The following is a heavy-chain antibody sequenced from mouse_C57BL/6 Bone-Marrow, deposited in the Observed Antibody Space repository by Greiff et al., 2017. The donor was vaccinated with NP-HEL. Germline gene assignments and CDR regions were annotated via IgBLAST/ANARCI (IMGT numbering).Heavy chain of an antibody. Sequence: EVKLMESGEGLVKPGGSLKLSCAASGFTFSSYAMSWVRQTPEKRLEWVAYISSGGDYIYYADTVTGRFTISRDNARNTLYLQMSSLKSEDTAMYYCTRELNWDWYFDVWGTGTTVTVSS. CDR2: ISSGGDYI. V-gene: IGHV5-9-1*02. J-gene: IGHJ1*03. CDR1: GFTFSSYA. D-gene: IGHD4-1*01. CDR3: TRELNWDWYFDV.